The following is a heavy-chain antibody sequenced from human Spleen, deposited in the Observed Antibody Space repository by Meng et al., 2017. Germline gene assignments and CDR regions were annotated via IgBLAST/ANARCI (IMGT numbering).Heavy chain of an antibody. Sequence: VQLVGTGGDQIQPGKSMRISCAASEFTVSGNYMTWVRKAPGKGLEWVSALSGGGFTTYYADSVKGRFAISRHNSKKTLYLQMNSLRAEDTALYYCAKGKPDYDIFDYWGQGTLVTVSS. D-gene: IGHD3-9*01. J-gene: IGHJ4*02. CDR1: EFTVSGNY. CDR2: LSGGGFTT. V-gene: IGHV3-23*04. CDR3: AKGKPDYDIFDY.